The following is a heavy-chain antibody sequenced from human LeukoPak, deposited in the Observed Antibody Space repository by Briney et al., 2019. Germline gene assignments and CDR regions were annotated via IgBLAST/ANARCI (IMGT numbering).Heavy chain of an antibody. J-gene: IGHJ4*02. CDR2: ISSSSSYI. D-gene: IGHD6-13*01. CDR1: GFTFSSYS. CDR3: ARDRSSWYHCFDY. V-gene: IGHV3-21*01. Sequence: GGSLRLSCAASGFTFSSYSMNWVRQAPGKGLEWVSSISSSSSYIYYADSVKGQITISRDNAKNSLYLQMNSLRAEDTAVYYCARDRSSWYHCFDYWGQGTLVTVSS.